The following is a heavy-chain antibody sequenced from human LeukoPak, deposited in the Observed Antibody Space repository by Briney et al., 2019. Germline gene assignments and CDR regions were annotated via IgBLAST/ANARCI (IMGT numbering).Heavy chain of an antibody. Sequence: GASLKVSCTASGYTFTSYYMHWVRHAPGQGLEWMGIINPCGGSTSYAQTFQGRVTMTRDTSTSTLYMELSTLRAEDTAVYYGARGGTVPRIWFDPWGQGTLVTVAS. V-gene: IGHV1-46*01. D-gene: IGHD1-14*01. J-gene: IGHJ5*02. CDR1: GYTFTSYY. CDR2: INPCGGST. CDR3: ARGGTVPRIWFDP.